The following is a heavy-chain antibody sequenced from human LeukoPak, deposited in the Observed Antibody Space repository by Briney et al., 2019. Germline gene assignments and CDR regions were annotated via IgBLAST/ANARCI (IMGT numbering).Heavy chain of an antibody. CDR1: GGSISSYY. Sequence: SETLSLTCTVSGGSISSYYWSWIRQPPGKGLEWIGYIYYSGSTNYNPSLKSRVTISVDTSKNQFSLKLSSVTAADTAVYYCAGANGRMIPLWGQGTLVTVSS. CDR2: IYYSGST. V-gene: IGHV4-59*01. CDR3: AGANGRMIPL. J-gene: IGHJ4*02. D-gene: IGHD5-18*01.